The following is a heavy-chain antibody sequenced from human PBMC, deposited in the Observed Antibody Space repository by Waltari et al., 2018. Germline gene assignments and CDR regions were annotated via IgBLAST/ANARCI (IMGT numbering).Heavy chain of an antibody. J-gene: IGHJ4*02. D-gene: IGHD4-17*01. Sequence: QVQLQESGPGLVKPSETLSLTCTVSGGSISSYYWSWIRQPPGKGLEWIGYMYYSGGTNYNPSLKSRVTISVDTSKNQFSLKLSSVTAADTAVYYGARDYGAGFDYWGQGTLVTVSS. CDR2: MYYSGGT. V-gene: IGHV4-59*01. CDR1: GGSISSYY. CDR3: ARDYGAGFDY.